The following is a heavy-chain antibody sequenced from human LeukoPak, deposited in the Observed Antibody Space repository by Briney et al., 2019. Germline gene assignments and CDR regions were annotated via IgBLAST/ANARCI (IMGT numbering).Heavy chain of an antibody. D-gene: IGHD5-12*01. CDR3: ARDSRLPVATGGNYYYMDV. Sequence: GGSLRLSCAASGFTFSSYSMNWVRQAPGKGLEWVSYISSSSSTIYYADSVKGRFTISRDNAKNSLYLQMNSLRAEDTAVYYCARDSRLPVATGGNYYYMDVWGKGTTVTVSS. CDR1: GFTFSSYS. J-gene: IGHJ6*03. V-gene: IGHV3-48*04. CDR2: ISSSSSTI.